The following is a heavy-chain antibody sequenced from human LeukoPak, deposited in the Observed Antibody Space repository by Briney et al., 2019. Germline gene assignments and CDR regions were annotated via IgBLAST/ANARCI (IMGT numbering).Heavy chain of an antibody. CDR2: ISSTSGYI. V-gene: IGHV3-21*01. CDR3: ARGRGGNYFDY. J-gene: IGHJ4*02. D-gene: IGHD3-10*01. Sequence: GGSLRLSCSASEFNFSGYTMTWVRQAPGKGLEWVSSISSTSGYIYYADSLKGRFTISRDNAKNSLYLQMNSLRAEDTAVYYCARGRGGNYFDYWGQGTLVTVSS. CDR1: EFNFSGYT.